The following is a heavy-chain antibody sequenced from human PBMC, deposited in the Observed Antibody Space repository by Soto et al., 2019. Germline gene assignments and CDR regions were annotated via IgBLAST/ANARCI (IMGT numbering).Heavy chain of an antibody. V-gene: IGHV1-69*10. CDR2: IIPILGIA. Sequence: ASVKVSCKASGGTFSSYAISWVRQAPGQGLEWMGGIIPILGIANYAQKFQGRVTITADKSTSTAYMELSSLRSEDTAVYYCAREKDYYDSSGYHRFDYWGQGTLVTVSS. CDR3: AREKDYYDSSGYHRFDY. D-gene: IGHD3-22*01. CDR1: GGTFSSYA. J-gene: IGHJ4*02.